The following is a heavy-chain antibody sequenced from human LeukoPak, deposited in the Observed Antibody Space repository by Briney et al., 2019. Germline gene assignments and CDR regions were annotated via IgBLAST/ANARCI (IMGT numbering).Heavy chain of an antibody. CDR1: GFTFSSYG. CDR3: AKGRVHYDILTGADY. J-gene: IGHJ4*02. V-gene: IGHV3-30*02. Sequence: GGSLRLSCAASGFTFSSYGMHWVRQAPGKGLEWVAFIRYDGSNKYYADSVKGRFTISIDNSKNTLYLQMNSLRAEDTAVYYCAKGRVHYDILTGADYWGQGTLVTVSS. CDR2: IRYDGSNK. D-gene: IGHD3-9*01.